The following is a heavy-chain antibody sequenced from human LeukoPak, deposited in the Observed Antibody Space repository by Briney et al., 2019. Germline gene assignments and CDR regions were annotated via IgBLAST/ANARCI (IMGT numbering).Heavy chain of an antibody. J-gene: IGHJ4*02. CDR2: IYSGGST. V-gene: IGHV3-53*01. Sequence: GGSLRLSCAASGFTVSSNYMSWVRQAPGKGLEWVSVIYSGGSTYYADSVKGRFTISRDNAKNSLYLQMNSLRAADTAVYYCATSRTLDYWGQGTLVTVSS. D-gene: IGHD2-2*01. CDR1: GFTVSSNY. CDR3: ATSRTLDY.